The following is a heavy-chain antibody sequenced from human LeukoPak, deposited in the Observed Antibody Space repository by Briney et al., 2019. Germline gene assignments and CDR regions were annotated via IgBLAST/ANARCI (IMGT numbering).Heavy chain of an antibody. J-gene: IGHJ4*02. V-gene: IGHV6-1*01. CDR2: TYYRSKWST. CDR3: ARLENWAFDY. D-gene: IGHD3-3*01. CDR1: GDSVSSNSAA. Sequence: SQTLSLTCAISGDSVSSNSAAWNWIRQSPSGGLEWLGRTYYRSKWSTDYAVSVKSRITINPDTSKNQFSLQLNSVTPEDTAVYYCARLENWAFDYWGQGTLVTVSS.